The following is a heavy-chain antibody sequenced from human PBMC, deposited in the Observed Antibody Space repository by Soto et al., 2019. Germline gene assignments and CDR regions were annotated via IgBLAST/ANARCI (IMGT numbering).Heavy chain of an antibody. D-gene: IGHD3-10*01. CDR3: ASFDGTLVRGGRSSPYEMDV. V-gene: IGHV1-69*01. CDR1: GGTFNNYA. J-gene: IGHJ6*02. CDR2: IIPTFGTG. Sequence: QVLLVQSGPEVKKPGSSVKVSCKASGGTFNNYAINWVRQAPGKGLEWMGGIIPTFGTGNHAQKFEGRVPITAGEFTTTTQNELNSLRSEDTAIYYCASFDGTLVRGGRSSPYEMDVWGQGTTVIVSS.